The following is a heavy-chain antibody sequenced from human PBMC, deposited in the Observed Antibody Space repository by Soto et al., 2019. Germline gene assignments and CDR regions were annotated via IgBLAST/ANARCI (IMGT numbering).Heavy chain of an antibody. CDR1: GFNFANYA. CDR3: TRYYYESSGYYVY. CDR2: IRGETNGGTA. Sequence: GGSLRLSCTGSGFNFANYALTWVRQAPGKGLEWVGFIRGETNGGTADYAASLKGRITISRDDSKSIAYLEINSLQTEDTAVYYGTRYYYESSGYYVYWGQGT. D-gene: IGHD3-22*01. V-gene: IGHV3-49*04. J-gene: IGHJ4*02.